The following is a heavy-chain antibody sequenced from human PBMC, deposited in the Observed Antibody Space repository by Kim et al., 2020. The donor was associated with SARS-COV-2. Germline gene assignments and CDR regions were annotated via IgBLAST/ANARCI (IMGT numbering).Heavy chain of an antibody. V-gene: IGHV4-34*01. Sequence: SETLSLTCAVYGGSFSGYYWSWIRQPPGKGLEWIGEINHSGSTNYNPSLKSRVTISVDTSKNQFSLKLSSVTAADTAVYYCARILQWGVYYYYGMDVWGQGTTVTVSS. CDR2: INHSGST. D-gene: IGHD3-16*01. J-gene: IGHJ6*02. CDR1: GGSFSGYY. CDR3: ARILQWGVYYYYGMDV.